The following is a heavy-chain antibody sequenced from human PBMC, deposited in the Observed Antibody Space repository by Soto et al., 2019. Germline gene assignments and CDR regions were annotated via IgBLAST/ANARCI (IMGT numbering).Heavy chain of an antibody. CDR1: GFTFSSYS. Sequence: VQLVESGGGLVKPGGSLRLSCAASGFTFSSYSMNWVRQAPGKGLEWVSSISSSSSYIYYADSVKGRFTISRDNAKNSLYLQKNSLRAEDTAVYYCARDDGGSGWSNDYWGQGTLVTVSS. V-gene: IGHV3-21*01. D-gene: IGHD6-19*01. CDR2: ISSSSSYI. CDR3: ARDDGGSGWSNDY. J-gene: IGHJ4*02.